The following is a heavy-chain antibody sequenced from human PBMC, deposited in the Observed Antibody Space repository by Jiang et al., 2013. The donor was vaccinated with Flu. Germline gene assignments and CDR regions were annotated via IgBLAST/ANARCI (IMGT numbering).Heavy chain of an antibody. V-gene: IGHV4-61*02. CDR2: IYTSGST. Sequence: TCTVSGGSISSGSYYWSWIRQPAGKGLEWIGRIYTSGSTNYNPSLKSRVTISVDTSKNQFSLKLSSVTAADTAVYYCASGYVGGVIRPLDYWGQGTLVTVSS. CDR1: GGSISSGSYY. J-gene: IGHJ4*02. D-gene: IGHD3-16*02. CDR3: ASGYVGGVIRPLDY.